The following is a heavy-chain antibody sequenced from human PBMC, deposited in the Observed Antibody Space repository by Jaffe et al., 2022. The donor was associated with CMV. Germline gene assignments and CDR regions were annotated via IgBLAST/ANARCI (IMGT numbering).Heavy chain of an antibody. CDR2: ITSSGTYA. J-gene: IGHJ4*02. V-gene: IGHV3-11*06. D-gene: IGHD3-9*01. CDR1: GFSFSNYY. Sequence: QVQLVESGGDLVRPGGSLRLSCAASGFSFSNYYMSWIRQAPGKGLEWVSYITSSGTYATYADSVRGRFTISRDNAKNSLYLQIDSPSPEDTAVYYCARDVGYDKSPSHREAYFDYWGQGTLVTVSS. CDR3: ARDVGYDKSPSHREAYFDY.